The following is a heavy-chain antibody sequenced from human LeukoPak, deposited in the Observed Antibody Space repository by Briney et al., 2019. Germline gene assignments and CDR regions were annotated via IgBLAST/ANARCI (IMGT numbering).Heavy chain of an antibody. D-gene: IGHD3-22*01. CDR2: ISGSGGST. CDR1: GFTFSSYA. J-gene: IGHJ4*02. V-gene: IGHV3-23*01. Sequence: PGGSLRPSCAASGFTFSSYAMSWVRQAPGKGLEWVSAISGSGGSTYYADSVKGRFTISRDNSKNTLYLQMNSLRAEDTAVYYCAKAPQTIVVVIRYFDYWGQGTLVTVSS. CDR3: AKAPQTIVVVIRYFDY.